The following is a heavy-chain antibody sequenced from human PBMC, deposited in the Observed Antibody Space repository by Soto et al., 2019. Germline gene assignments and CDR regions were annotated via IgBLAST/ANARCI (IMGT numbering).Heavy chain of an antibody. Sequence: ESGGGLVKPGGSLRLSCAASGFTFRDYYMSWIRQAPGKGLEWVSYISSSSSYTNYADSVKGRFTISRDNAKNSLYLQMNSLRAEDTAVYYCARDGYCSGGSCSPFDYWGQGTLVTVSS. CDR1: GFTFRDYY. J-gene: IGHJ4*02. D-gene: IGHD2-15*01. V-gene: IGHV3-11*06. CDR3: ARDGYCSGGSCSPFDY. CDR2: ISSSSSYT.